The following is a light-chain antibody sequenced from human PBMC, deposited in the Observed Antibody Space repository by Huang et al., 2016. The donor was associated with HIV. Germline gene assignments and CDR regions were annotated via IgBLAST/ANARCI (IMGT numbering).Light chain of an antibody. Sequence: IQLTQSPSSLFASVGDRVTITCRASQDINSHLAWYQQKPGKAPKLLIYAASTLESGVPSRFSGSGSGADFTLTINNLQPEDFATYYCLQLNNYPGTFGPGTNVDV. J-gene: IGKJ3*01. CDR1: QDINSH. V-gene: IGKV1-9*01. CDR2: AAS. CDR3: LQLNNYPGT.